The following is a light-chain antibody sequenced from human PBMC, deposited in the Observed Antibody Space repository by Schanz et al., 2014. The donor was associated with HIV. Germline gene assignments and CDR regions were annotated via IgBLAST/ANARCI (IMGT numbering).Light chain of an antibody. CDR1: NSDIGGFNF. CDR3: CSYGGSSTPVV. CDR2: DVT. J-gene: IGLJ2*01. Sequence: QSALTQPAFVSGSPGQSITISCTGTNSDIGGFNFVSWYRQHPGKAPNLMIYDVTHRPSGISSRFSGSKSGNTASLTISGLQAEDEADYYCCSYGGSSTPVVLGGGTKLTVL. V-gene: IGLV2-23*02.